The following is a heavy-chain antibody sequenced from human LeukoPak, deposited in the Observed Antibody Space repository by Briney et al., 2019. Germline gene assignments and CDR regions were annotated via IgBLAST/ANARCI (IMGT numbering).Heavy chain of an antibody. Sequence: GGSLRLSCAASGFTFSSYDMHWVRHATGKGLEWVSAIGTAGDTYYPGSVKGRFTISRENAKNSLYLQMNSLRAGDTAVYYCARDGAYYYGSGLSGMDVWGQGTTVTVSS. CDR3: ARDGAYYYGSGLSGMDV. CDR1: GFTFSSYD. D-gene: IGHD3-10*01. V-gene: IGHV3-13*01. CDR2: IGTAGDT. J-gene: IGHJ6*02.